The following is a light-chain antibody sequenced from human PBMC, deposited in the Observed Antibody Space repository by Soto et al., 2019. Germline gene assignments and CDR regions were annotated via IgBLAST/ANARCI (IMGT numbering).Light chain of an antibody. V-gene: IGLV1-40*01. CDR3: QSYDSSLSAL. Sequence: QLVLTQPPSVSVAPGQRVTISCTGSSSNIGAGYDVHWYQQLPGTAPKLLIYGNSNRPSGVPDRFSGSKSGTSASLAITGLQAEDEADYYCQSYDSSLSALFGGGTKLTVL. J-gene: IGLJ3*02. CDR2: GNS. CDR1: SSNIGAGYD.